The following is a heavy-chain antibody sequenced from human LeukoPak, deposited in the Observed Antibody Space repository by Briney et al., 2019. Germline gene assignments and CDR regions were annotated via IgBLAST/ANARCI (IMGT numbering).Heavy chain of an antibody. CDR2: ITHSGST. D-gene: IGHD3-10*01. Sequence: SETLSLTCAVYGGSFSNYYWSWIRQPPGKGLEWIGEITHSGSTNYNPSLKSRVTISVDTSKNQFSLKLSSVTAADTAVYYCATFTITYNPFDFWGQGTLVTVSS. J-gene: IGHJ4*02. CDR3: ATFTITYNPFDF. CDR1: GGSFSNYY. V-gene: IGHV4-34*01.